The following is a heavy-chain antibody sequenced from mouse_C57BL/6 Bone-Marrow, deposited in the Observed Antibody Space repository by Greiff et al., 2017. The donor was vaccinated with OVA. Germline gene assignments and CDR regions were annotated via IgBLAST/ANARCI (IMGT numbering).Heavy chain of an antibody. Sequence: VKLQQSGAELVKPGASVKMSCKASGYTFTSYWITWVKQRPGQGLEWIGDIYPGSGSTNYNEKFKSKATLTVDTSSSTAYMQLSSLTSEDSAVYYCARDYGSSHWYFDVWGTGTTVTVSS. CDR1: GYTFTSYW. CDR3: ARDYGSSHWYFDV. V-gene: IGHV1-55*01. CDR2: IYPGSGST. D-gene: IGHD1-1*01. J-gene: IGHJ1*03.